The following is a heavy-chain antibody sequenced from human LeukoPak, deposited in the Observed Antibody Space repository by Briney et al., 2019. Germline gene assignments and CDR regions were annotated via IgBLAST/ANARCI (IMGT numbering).Heavy chain of an antibody. J-gene: IGHJ4*02. D-gene: IGHD6-19*01. V-gene: IGHV4-59*01. CDR1: GGSISSYY. Sequence: SETLSLTCTVSGGSISSYYWSWIRQPPGRGLEWIGYIYYSGNTNYNPSLKSRVTISVDTSKNQFSLKLSSVTAADTAVYYCARGARSSGWYYFDYWGQGTQVTVSS. CDR3: ARGARSSGWYYFDY. CDR2: IYYSGNT.